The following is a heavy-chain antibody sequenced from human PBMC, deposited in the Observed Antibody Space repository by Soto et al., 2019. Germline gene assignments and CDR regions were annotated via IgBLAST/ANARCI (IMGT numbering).Heavy chain of an antibody. J-gene: IGHJ6*02. CDR3: ARDRSGWRYYSYGTDV. CDR2: ISAYNGNT. CDR1: GYTFTSYG. D-gene: IGHD6-19*01. V-gene: IGHV1-18*01. Sequence: GASVKVSCKASGYTFTSYGISWVRQAPGQGLEWMGWISAYNGNTDYAQKLQGRVTMTTDTSTSTAYMELRSLRSDDTAVYYCARDRSGWRYYSYGTDVWGQGATVTVS.